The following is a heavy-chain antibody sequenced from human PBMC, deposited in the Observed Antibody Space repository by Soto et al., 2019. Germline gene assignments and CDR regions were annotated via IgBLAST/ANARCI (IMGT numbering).Heavy chain of an antibody. Sequence: EVQLVESGGGLVQRGGSLRLSCAASGFTFSTYWMHWVRQAPGKGLVWVSRIISDGSTTNDADSVKGRFTTSRDNVENMLYLQMNSLRAEDTAVYFCARAKGNSGAFDIWGQGTMVTVSS. J-gene: IGHJ3*02. CDR1: GFTFSTYW. D-gene: IGHD4-4*01. CDR2: IISDGSTT. CDR3: ARAKGNSGAFDI. V-gene: IGHV3-74*01.